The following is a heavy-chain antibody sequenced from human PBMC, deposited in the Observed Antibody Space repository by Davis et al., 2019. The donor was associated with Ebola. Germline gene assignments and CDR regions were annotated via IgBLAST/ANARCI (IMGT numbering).Heavy chain of an antibody. CDR3: ARHRGKGGEQQLILDY. V-gene: IGHV5-10-1*01. CDR1: GYSFTSYW. J-gene: IGHJ4*02. D-gene: IGHD6-13*01. CDR2: IDPSDSYT. Sequence: PGGSLRLSCKGSGYSFTSYWISWVRQMPGKGLEWMGRIDPSDSYTNYSPSFQGHVTISADKSISTAYLQWSSLKASDTAMYYCARHRGKGGEQQLILDYWGQGTLVTVSS.